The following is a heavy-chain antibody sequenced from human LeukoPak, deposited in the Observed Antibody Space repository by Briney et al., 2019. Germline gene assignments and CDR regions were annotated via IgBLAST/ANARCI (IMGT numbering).Heavy chain of an antibody. CDR2: ISSSGSTI. V-gene: IGHV3-11*01. D-gene: IGHD6-13*01. Sequence: PGGSPRLSCAASGFTFSDYYMSWIRQAPGKGLEWVSYISSSGSTIYYADSVKGRFTISRDNAKNSLYLQMNSLRAEDTAVYYCARDRGGDYSSSYFDYWGQGTLVTVSS. CDR1: GFTFSDYY. J-gene: IGHJ4*02. CDR3: ARDRGGDYSSSYFDY.